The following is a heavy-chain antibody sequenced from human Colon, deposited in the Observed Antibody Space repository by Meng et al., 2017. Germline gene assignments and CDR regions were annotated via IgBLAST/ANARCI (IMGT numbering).Heavy chain of an antibody. D-gene: IGHD1-26*01. J-gene: IGHJ4*02. Sequence: QVDLHGSGPRLVGPSETLSLTCTLSGGSVSSPSYYWSWIRQTPGKGLEWIGYVYYTGSANYNPSLKSRVTISVDTSKNHFSLNLTSVTAADTAVYYCARGRGSYSSIDFWGQGTLVTVSS. CDR3: ARGRGSYSSIDF. CDR1: GGSVSSPSYY. CDR2: VYYTGSA. V-gene: IGHV4-61*03.